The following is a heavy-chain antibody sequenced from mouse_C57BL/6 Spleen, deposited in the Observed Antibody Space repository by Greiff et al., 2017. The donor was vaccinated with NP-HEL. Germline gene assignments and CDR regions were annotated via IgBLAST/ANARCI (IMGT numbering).Heavy chain of an antibody. CDR3: ARRLDSSGYVNYYAMDY. CDR2: IYPRDGST. J-gene: IGHJ4*01. V-gene: IGHV1-78*01. CDR1: GYTFTDHT. D-gene: IGHD3-2*02. Sequence: QVQLQQSDAELVKPGASVKISCKVSGYTFTDHTIHWMKQRPEQGLEWIGYIYPRDGSTKYNEKFKGKATLTADKSSSTAYMQLNSLTSEDSAVYFCARRLDSSGYVNYYAMDYWGQGTSVTVSS.